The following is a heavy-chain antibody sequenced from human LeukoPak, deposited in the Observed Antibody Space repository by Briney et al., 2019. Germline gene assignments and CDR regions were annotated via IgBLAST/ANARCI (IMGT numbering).Heavy chain of an antibody. V-gene: IGHV4-59*08. J-gene: IGHJ6*02. D-gene: IGHD5-12*01. CDR1: GGSISSYY. CDR3: ASSGGYSGYDGPSYYYDGMDV. CDR2: VYYSGCS. Sequence: PSETLSLTCTVSGGSISSYYWSWIRHPPAQGMEWIGYVYYSGCSNRNPSLQSRVTISVDTSKNQFSLRLSSVTAADTAVYYCASSGGYSGYDGPSYYYDGMDVWGQGTTVTVSS.